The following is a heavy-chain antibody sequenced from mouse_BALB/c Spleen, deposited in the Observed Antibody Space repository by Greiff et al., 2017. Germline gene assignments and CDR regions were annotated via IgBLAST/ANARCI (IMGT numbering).Heavy chain of an antibody. J-gene: IGHJ2*01. CDR2: IDPSDSYT. CDR1: GYTFTSYW. Sequence: VQLQQPGAELVKPGASVKLSCKASGYTFTSYWMHWVKQRPGQGLEWIGEIDPSDSYTNYNQKFKGKATLTVDKSSSTAYMQLSSLTSEDSAVYYCARLGYYGNYFDYWGQGTTLTVSS. V-gene: IGHV1-69*02. D-gene: IGHD2-1*01. CDR3: ARLGYYGNYFDY.